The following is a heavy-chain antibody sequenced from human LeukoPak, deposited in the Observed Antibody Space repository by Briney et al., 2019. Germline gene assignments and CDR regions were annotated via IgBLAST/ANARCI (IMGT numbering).Heavy chain of an antibody. D-gene: IGHD2-21*02. CDR2: ILYSGNT. CDR1: GGFISNTSYH. Sequence: PSETLSHTCTVSGGFISNTSYHWGWIRQPPGKGLEWIGSILYSGNTYYNPSLKSRVTISVDTSKNQFSLRLSSVTAADTAMYYCAKYCGGDCNDAFDIWGQGTMVTVSS. J-gene: IGHJ3*02. CDR3: AKYCGGDCNDAFDI. V-gene: IGHV4-39*07.